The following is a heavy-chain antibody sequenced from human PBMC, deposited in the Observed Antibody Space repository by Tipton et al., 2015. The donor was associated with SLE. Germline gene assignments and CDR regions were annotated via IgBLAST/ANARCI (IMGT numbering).Heavy chain of an antibody. V-gene: IGHV4-59*01. CDR3: ARFQGNWNWFDP. D-gene: IGHD1-20*01. CDR1: GGSISSYY. J-gene: IGHJ5*02. Sequence: QLVQSGAEVKPSETLSLTCTVSGGSISSYYWSWIRQPPGKGLEWVGYIYYSGSTNYNPSLKSRVTISVDTSKNQFSLKLSSVTAADTAVYYCARFQGNWNWFDPWGQGTLVTVSS. CDR2: IYYSGST.